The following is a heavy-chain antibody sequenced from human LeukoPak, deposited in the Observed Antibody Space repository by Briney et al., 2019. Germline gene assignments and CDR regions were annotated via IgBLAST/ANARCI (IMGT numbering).Heavy chain of an antibody. J-gene: IGHJ4*02. D-gene: IGHD3-3*01. CDR1: GGSISSSSYY. Sequence: SETLSLTCTVSGGSISSSSYYWGWIRQPPGKGLEWIGSIYYSGSTYYNPSLKSRVTISVDTSKNQFSLKLSSVTAADTAVYYCARGQESEGTFTIFGVVKSRTRFDYWGQGTLVTVSS. V-gene: IGHV4-39*07. CDR2: IYYSGST. CDR3: ARGQESEGTFTIFGVVKSRTRFDY.